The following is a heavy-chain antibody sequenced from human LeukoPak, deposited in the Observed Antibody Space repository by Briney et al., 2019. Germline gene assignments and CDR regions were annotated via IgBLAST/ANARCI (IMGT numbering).Heavy chain of an antibody. CDR1: GFTFSSYG. D-gene: IGHD4-17*01. CDR3: AKASSVWILRGPHDY. Sequence: GGSLRLSCAASGFTFSSYGMHWVRQAPGKGLEWVAVISYDGSNKYYADSVKGRFTISRDNSKNTLYLQMNSLRAEDTAVYYCAKASSVWILRGPHDYWGQGTLVTVSS. CDR2: ISYDGSNK. V-gene: IGHV3-30*18. J-gene: IGHJ4*02.